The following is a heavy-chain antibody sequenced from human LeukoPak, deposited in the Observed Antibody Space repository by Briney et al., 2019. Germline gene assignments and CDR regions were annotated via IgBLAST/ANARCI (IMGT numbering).Heavy chain of an antibody. CDR2: VSDSGGNT. D-gene: IGHD3-10*01. CDR1: GFTFSGSA. Sequence: QTGGSLRLSCAASGFTFSGSAMSWVRQAPGKGLEWLSTVSDSGGNTYYADSVKGRFTISRDNPGNTLYLRLNSLEAEDTAVYYCAKSHSEAQTGYFDYWGQGTLVIVSS. CDR3: AKSHSEAQTGYFDY. V-gene: IGHV3-23*01. J-gene: IGHJ4*02.